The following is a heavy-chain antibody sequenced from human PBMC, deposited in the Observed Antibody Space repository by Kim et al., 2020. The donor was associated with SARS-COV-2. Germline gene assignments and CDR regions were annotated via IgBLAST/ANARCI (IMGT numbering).Heavy chain of an antibody. V-gene: IGHV1-69*13. Sequence: SVKFSCKASGGTFSSYAISWVRQAPGQGLEWMGGIIPIFGTANYAQKFQGRVTITAYDSTSTAYMELSSLRSEDTAVYYCAREGGSQLRSSGMDVWGQGTTVTVSS. J-gene: IGHJ6*02. CDR2: IIPIFGTA. CDR1: GGTFSSYA. CDR3: AREGGSQLRSSGMDV. D-gene: IGHD2-15*01.